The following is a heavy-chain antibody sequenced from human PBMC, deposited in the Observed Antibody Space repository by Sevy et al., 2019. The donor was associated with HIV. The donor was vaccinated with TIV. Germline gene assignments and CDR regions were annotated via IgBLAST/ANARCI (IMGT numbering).Heavy chain of an antibody. CDR3: AKEVRGRDY. D-gene: IGHD3-16*01. V-gene: IGHV3-9*01. CDR1: GFTFDDYA. CDR2: ISWNSGSI. Sequence: GGSLRLSCAASGFTFDDYAMHWVRQAPGKGLEWVSGISWNSGSIGYADSVKGRFTISRDNAKNSPYLQMNSLRAEDTALYYCAKEVRGRDYWGQGTLVTVPQ. J-gene: IGHJ4*02.